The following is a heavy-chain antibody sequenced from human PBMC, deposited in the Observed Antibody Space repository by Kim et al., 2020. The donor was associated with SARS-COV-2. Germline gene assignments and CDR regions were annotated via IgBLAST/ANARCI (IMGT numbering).Heavy chain of an antibody. D-gene: IGHD3-10*01. CDR2: IYYSGST. Sequence: SETLSLTCTVSGGSVSSGSYYWSWIRQPPGKGLEWIGYIYYSGSTNYNPSLKSRVTISVDTSKNQFSLKLSSVTAADTAVYYCALGESQDAFDIWGQGTMVTVSS. V-gene: IGHV4-61*01. J-gene: IGHJ3*02. CDR1: GGSVSSGSYY. CDR3: ALGESQDAFDI.